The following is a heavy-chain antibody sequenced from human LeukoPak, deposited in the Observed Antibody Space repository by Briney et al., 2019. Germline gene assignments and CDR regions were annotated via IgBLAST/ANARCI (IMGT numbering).Heavy chain of an antibody. CDR2: IKQDGSEK. CDR1: GFTFSSYW. CDR3: ARDFREGYYDFWSGPLGNWFDP. V-gene: IGHV3-7*01. Sequence: GGSPRLSCAASGFTFSSYWMSWVRQAPGKGLEWVANIKQDGSEKYYVDSVKGRFTISRDNAKNSLYLQMNSLRAEDTAVYYCARDFREGYYDFWSGPLGNWFDPWGQGTLVTVSS. J-gene: IGHJ5*02. D-gene: IGHD3-3*01.